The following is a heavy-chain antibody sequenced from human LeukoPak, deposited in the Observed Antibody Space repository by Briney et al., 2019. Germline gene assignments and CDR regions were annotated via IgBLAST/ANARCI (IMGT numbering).Heavy chain of an antibody. V-gene: IGHV4-61*02. D-gene: IGHD6-19*01. CDR3: ASPSGWYTLQH. CDR2: IYTSGST. Sequence: SETLSLTCTVSGGSISSGSYYWGWIRQPAGKGLEWIGRIYTSGSTNYNPSLKSRVTISVDTSKNQFSLKLSSVTAADTAVYYCASPSGWYTLQHWGQGTLVTVSS. CDR1: GGSISSGSYY. J-gene: IGHJ1*01.